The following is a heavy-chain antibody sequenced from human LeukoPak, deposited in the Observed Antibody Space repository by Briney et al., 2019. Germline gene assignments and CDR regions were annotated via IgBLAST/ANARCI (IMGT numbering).Heavy chain of an antibody. V-gene: IGHV3-30*02. CDR1: AFTFSNYG. CDR2: IRYDGSTK. D-gene: IGHD6-13*01. CDR3: ARTPRIAVASSFDY. J-gene: IGHJ4*02. Sequence: GGSLRLSCAASAFTFSNYGMHWVRQAPGKGLEWVAFIRYDGSTKYYADSVKGRFTISRDNSKNTLYLQMNSLRAEDTAVYYCARTPRIAVASSFDYWGQGTLVTVSS.